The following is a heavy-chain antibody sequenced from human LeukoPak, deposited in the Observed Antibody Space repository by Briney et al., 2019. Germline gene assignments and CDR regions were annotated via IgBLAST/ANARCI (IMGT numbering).Heavy chain of an antibody. D-gene: IGHD3-3*01. Sequence: GSVKDSCKAPGDIFTAYYMHCVRRAPGQGLEWMGWINPNSGGTNYAQNFQGRVNMTRDTSITTAYMELNRLTSDDTAVYYCARESAFGVWGQGTLVTVSS. CDR3: ARESAFGV. CDR2: INPNSGGT. CDR1: GDIFTAYY. J-gene: IGHJ4*02. V-gene: IGHV1-2*02.